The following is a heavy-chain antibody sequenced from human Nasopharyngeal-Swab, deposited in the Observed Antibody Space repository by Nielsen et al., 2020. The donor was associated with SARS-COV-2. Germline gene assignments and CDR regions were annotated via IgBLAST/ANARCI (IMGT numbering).Heavy chain of an antibody. CDR2: IGRYGTDI. CDR1: GFTFRDYS. D-gene: IGHD4-23*01. J-gene: IGHJ4*02. CDR3: AKDLGVESPLWFDY. V-gene: IGHV3-21*04. Sequence: GESLKISCAASGFTFRDYSMNWVRQAPGKGLEWVSSIGRYGTDIFHAESVKGRFTISRDNSKNTLYLQMSSLRAEDTAIYYCAKDLGVESPLWFDYWGQGTLLTVSS.